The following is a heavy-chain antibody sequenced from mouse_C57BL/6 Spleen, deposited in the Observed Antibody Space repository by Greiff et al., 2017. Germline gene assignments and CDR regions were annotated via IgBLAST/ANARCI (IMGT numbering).Heavy chain of an antibody. V-gene: IGHV1-4*01. J-gene: IGHJ1*03. CDR3: ARANYYGSSYEDWYFDV. Sequence: QVQLQQSGAELARPGASVKMSCKASGYTFTSYTMHWVKQRPGQGLEWIGYINPSSGYTKYNQKFKDKATLTADKSSSTAYMQLSSLPSEDSAVYYGARANYYGSSYEDWYFDVWAQGPRSPSPQ. CDR1: GYTFTSYT. D-gene: IGHD1-1*01. CDR2: INPSSGYT.